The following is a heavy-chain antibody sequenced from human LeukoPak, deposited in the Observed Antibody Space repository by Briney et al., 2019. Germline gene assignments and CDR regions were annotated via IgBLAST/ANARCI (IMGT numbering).Heavy chain of an antibody. Sequence: GGSLRLSCAASGFTFSRYALSWVRQAPGKGLECVSAISGSGGSTYSAESLKGRFTISRDNSKNTLYLQINSLRADDTAVFYCARGGLGSAFDNWGQGTLVTVSS. CDR2: ISGSGGST. V-gene: IGHV3-23*01. J-gene: IGHJ4*02. CDR3: ARGGLGSAFDN. CDR1: GFTFSRYA. D-gene: IGHD6-19*01.